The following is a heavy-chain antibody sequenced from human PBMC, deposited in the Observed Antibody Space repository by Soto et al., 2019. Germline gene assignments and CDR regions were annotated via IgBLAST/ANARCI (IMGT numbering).Heavy chain of an antibody. J-gene: IGHJ6*02. CDR3: ARQSGAVAGYYYYGLDV. CDR2: IYYSGST. CDR1: GGSISSSSYY. V-gene: IGHV4-39*01. D-gene: IGHD6-19*01. Sequence: SETLSLTCTVSGGSISSSSYYWGWIRQPPGKGLEWIGSIYYSGSTYYNPSLKSRVTISVDTSKNQFSLKLSSVTAADTAVYYCARQSGAVAGYYYYGLDVWGQGTTVTVSS.